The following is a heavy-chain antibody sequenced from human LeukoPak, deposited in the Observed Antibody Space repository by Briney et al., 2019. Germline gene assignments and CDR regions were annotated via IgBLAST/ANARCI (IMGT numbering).Heavy chain of an antibody. CDR1: GYTFTSYG. J-gene: IGHJ4*02. CDR2: ISAYNGNT. V-gene: IGHV1-18*01. CDR3: ARALGYSDRFSNSG. Sequence: GASVKVSCRASGYTFTSYGISWVRQAPGQGLEWMGWISAYNGNTNYAQKLQGRVTMTTDTSTSTAYIELRSLRSDDTAVYYCARALGYSDRFSNSGWGQGTLVTVSS. D-gene: IGHD6-13*01.